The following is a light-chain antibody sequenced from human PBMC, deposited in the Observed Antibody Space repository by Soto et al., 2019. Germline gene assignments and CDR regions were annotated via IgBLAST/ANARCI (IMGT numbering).Light chain of an antibody. CDR1: QSVSSSY. V-gene: IGKV3-20*01. Sequence: EIVLTQSPGTLSLSPGERATLACRASQSVSSSYLAWYQHKPGQAPRLLIYGASSRATGIPDRFSGSGSGTDFTLTISRLEPEDFAVYYCLQYGSSNNTFGQGTKLEIK. CDR3: LQYGSSNNT. CDR2: GAS. J-gene: IGKJ2*01.